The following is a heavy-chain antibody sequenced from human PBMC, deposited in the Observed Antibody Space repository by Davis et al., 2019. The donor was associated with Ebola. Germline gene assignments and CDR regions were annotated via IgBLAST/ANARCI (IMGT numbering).Heavy chain of an antibody. D-gene: IGHD6-13*01. Sequence: PGGSLRLSCAASGFTFSSYSMNWVRQAPGKGLEWVSSISSSSSYIYYADSVKGRFTISRDNSKNTLYLQMNSLRAEDTAVYYCAKGDRYSSSCHSNWGQGTLVTVSS. CDR2: ISSSSSYI. CDR3: AKGDRYSSSCHSN. CDR1: GFTFSSYS. J-gene: IGHJ4*02. V-gene: IGHV3-21*04.